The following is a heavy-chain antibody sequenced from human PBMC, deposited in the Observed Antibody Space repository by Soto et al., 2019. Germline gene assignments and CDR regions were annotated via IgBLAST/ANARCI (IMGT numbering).Heavy chain of an antibody. Sequence: QLQLQESGPGLVKPSETLSLTCAVSGASISSGSSYWGWLRQPPGKGLEWIGKINYSGSTYYNPSLKSRVTLSVDTSQKHFSLKLSSVTAADTAVYHCARHVMTGPYNYYCSGLDVWGQGTAVTVSS. V-gene: IGHV4-39*01. J-gene: IGHJ6*02. D-gene: IGHD3-9*01. CDR3: ARHVMTGPYNYYCSGLDV. CDR1: GASISSGSSY. CDR2: INYSGST.